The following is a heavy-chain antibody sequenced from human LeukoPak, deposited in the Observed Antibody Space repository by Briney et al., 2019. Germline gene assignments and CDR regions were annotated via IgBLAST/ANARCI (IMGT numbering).Heavy chain of an antibody. Sequence: GGSLRLSCAASGFTVSSNYMSWVRQAPGQGLQWVSVIYSGGTTYYADSVKGRFTISRDNSNNTLCLQMNSLRAEDTAVYYCAGGGSNRRFDFWGQGTLVTVSS. CDR3: AGGGSNRRFDF. J-gene: IGHJ4*02. CDR2: IYSGGTT. D-gene: IGHD3-16*02. CDR1: GFTVSSNY. V-gene: IGHV3-53*01.